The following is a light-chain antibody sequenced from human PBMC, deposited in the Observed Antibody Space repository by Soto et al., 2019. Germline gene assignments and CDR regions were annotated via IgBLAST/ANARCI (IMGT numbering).Light chain of an antibody. CDR1: QDIGNA. Sequence: AIQMTQSPSSLSASVGDRVTISCRASQDIGNALGWYQQKPGKPPKVLIYGASNLQSGVPPRFSVSGAGTAFTRAISSLLPEDSATYYCLQDINYPWTFGQGTKVEIK. CDR3: LQDINYPWT. V-gene: IGKV1-6*01. CDR2: GAS. J-gene: IGKJ1*01.